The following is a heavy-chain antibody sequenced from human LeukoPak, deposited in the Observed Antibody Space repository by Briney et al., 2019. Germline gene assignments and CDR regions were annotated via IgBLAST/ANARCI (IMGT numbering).Heavy chain of an antibody. Sequence: SETLSLTCAVYGGSFSGYYWSWIRQPPGKGLDWIGEINHSGSINYNPSLKSRVTISVDTSKNQFSLKLSSVTAADTAVYYCARAPMYYYGSGRFADSWGQGTLVTVSS. CDR1: GGSFSGYY. J-gene: IGHJ4*02. CDR3: ARAPMYYYGSGRFADS. D-gene: IGHD3-10*01. CDR2: INHSGSI. V-gene: IGHV4-34*01.